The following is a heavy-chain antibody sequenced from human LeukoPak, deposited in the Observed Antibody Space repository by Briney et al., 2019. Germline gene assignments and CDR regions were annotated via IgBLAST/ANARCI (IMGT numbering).Heavy chain of an antibody. D-gene: IGHD1-26*01. J-gene: IGHJ2*01. CDR2: IGGSGGST. CDR1: GFTFSSYA. CDR3: ARDHRRQWELLRHRSYWYFDL. Sequence: PGGSLRLSCAASGFTFSSYAMSWVRQAPGKGLEWVSAIGGSGGSTFYADSVKGRFTISRDNSKNTLYLQMNSLRAEDTAVYYCARDHRRQWELLRHRSYWYFDLWGRGTLVTVSS. V-gene: IGHV3-23*01.